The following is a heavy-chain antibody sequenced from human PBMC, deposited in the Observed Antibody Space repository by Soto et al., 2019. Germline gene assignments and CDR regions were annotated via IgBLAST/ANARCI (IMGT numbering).Heavy chain of an antibody. CDR1: SDSISSYY. Sequence: VQLQESGPGLVRPSETLSLTCTVSSDSISSYYWIWIRQSPGKGLVWIGYTDYSGNTNYNPSLKSRVTISGDTSKNQFSLRLSSVTAADTAVYYCARAVGDPLYYLDYWGQGTLVTVSS. CDR3: ARAVGDPLYYLDY. J-gene: IGHJ4*02. CDR2: TDYSGNT. V-gene: IGHV4-59*08. D-gene: IGHD6-19*01.